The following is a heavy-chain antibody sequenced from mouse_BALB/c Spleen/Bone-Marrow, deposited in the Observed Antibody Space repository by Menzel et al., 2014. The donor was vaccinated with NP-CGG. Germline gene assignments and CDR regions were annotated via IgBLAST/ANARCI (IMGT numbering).Heavy chain of an antibody. CDR1: GFNIKDTY. J-gene: IGHJ3*01. V-gene: IGHV14-3*02. CDR2: IDPANGNT. CDR3: ACYYYGSSSFAY. Sequence: EVKLMESGAELVKPGASVKLSCTASGFNIKDTYMHWVKQRPEQGLEWVGRIDPANGNTKYDPKFQGKATITADTSSNTAYLQLSSLTSEDTAVYYCACYYYGSSSFAYWGQGTMVTVSA. D-gene: IGHD1-1*01.